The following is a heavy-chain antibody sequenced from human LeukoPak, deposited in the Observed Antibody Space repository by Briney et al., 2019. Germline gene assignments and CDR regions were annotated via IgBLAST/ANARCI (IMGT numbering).Heavy chain of an antibody. CDR2: IYYSGST. D-gene: IGHD1-1*01. Sequence: PSETLSLTCTVSGGSISSSSYYWSWIRQPPGKGLEWIGYIYYSGSTNYNPSLKSRVTISVDTSKNQFSLKLSSVTAADTAVYYCARGWIDRLFDYWGQGTLVTVSS. CDR3: ARGWIDRLFDY. CDR1: GGSISSSSYY. J-gene: IGHJ4*02. V-gene: IGHV4-61*01.